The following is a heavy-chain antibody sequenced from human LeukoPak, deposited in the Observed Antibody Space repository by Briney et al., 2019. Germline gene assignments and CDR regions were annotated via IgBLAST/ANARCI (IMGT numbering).Heavy chain of an antibody. CDR1: GYTFSNYH. V-gene: IGHV1-46*01. Sequence: GASVKVSCKASGYTFSNYHMHWVRQAPGQGLEWMGIINPSGGSTSYAQKFQGRVTMTRDTSTSTVYMELSSLRSEDTAVYYCARWHFVDYRFDYWGQGTLVTVSS. CDR3: ARWHFVDYRFDY. CDR2: INPSGGST. J-gene: IGHJ4*02. D-gene: IGHD4-11*01.